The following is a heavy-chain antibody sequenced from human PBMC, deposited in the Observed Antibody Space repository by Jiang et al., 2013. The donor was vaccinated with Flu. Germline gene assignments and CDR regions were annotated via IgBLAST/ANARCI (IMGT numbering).Heavy chain of an antibody. V-gene: IGHV2-70*11. CDR1: GFSLSTSGMC. J-gene: IGHJ4*02. CDR3: ARGIAAAGTADY. Sequence: TTQTLTLTCTFSGFSLSTSGMCVSWIRQPPGKALEWLARIDWDDDKYYSTSLKTRLTISKDTSKNQVVLTMTNMDPVDTATYYCARGIAAAGTADYWGQGTLVTVSS. D-gene: IGHD6-13*01. CDR2: IDWDDDK.